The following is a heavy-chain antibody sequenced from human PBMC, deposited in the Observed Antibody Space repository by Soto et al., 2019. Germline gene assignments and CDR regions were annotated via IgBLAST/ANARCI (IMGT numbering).Heavy chain of an antibody. J-gene: IGHJ5*02. CDR1: GYSSTNND. CDR2: MNPGSGDT. Sequence: ASVKVSCKASGYSSTNNDVSWVRQATGQGLEWMGWMNPGSGDTGYAQKFQGRVTMTRDISIATAYMELSSLRSDDTAIYYCARMATFGSLNWFDPWGQGTVVTVSS. CDR3: ARMATFGSLNWFDP. V-gene: IGHV1-8*01. D-gene: IGHD3-16*01.